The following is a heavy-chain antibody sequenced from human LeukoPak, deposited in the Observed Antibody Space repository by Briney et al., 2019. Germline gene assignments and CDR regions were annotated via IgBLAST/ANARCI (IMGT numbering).Heavy chain of an antibody. CDR3: ARVVYCSRTSCPLDC. V-gene: IGHV3-74*01. CDR2: INGDGSST. J-gene: IGHJ4*02. Sequence: GGSLRLSCAASGFTFSSYWMHWVRQAPGKGLVWVSRINGDGSSTTYADSVKGRFTISRDNAKNTLYLQMNGLRAEDTAVYYCARVVYCSRTSCPLDCWGQGTLVTVSS. D-gene: IGHD2-2*01. CDR1: GFTFSSYW.